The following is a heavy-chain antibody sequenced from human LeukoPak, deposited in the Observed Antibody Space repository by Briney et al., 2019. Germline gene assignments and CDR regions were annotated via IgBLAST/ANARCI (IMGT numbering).Heavy chain of an antibody. D-gene: IGHD3-10*01. CDR2: ISGSGGST. J-gene: IGHJ3*02. Sequence: PGGSLRLSCAASGFTFSSYAMSWVRQAPGKGLEWVSAISGSGGSTYYADSVKGRFTISRDNSKNTLYLQMNSLRAEDTAVYYCAKRIARYVKIGELSIGAFDIWGQGTMVTVSS. CDR3: AKRIARYVKIGELSIGAFDI. V-gene: IGHV3-23*01. CDR1: GFTFSSYA.